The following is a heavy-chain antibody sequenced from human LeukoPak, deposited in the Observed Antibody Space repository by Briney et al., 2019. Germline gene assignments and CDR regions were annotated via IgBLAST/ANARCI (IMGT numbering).Heavy chain of an antibody. D-gene: IGHD6-25*01. Sequence: GGSLRLSCAASGFTFSSFAMHWVRQAPGKGLEWMALLSLDGSTENYADSVKGRFTISRDNSKNTVFLQMNNLRPDDTAVYFCARGFSSGWRTNTIYYYGMDVWGQGTTVTVSS. CDR1: GFTFSSFA. CDR3: ARGFSSGWRTNTIYYYGMDV. V-gene: IGHV3-30-3*01. CDR2: LSLDGSTE. J-gene: IGHJ6*02.